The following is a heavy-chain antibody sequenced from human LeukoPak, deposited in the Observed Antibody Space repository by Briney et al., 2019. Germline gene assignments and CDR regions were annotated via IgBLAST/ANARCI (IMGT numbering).Heavy chain of an antibody. Sequence: SETLSLTCAVYGGSFSGYYWSWVRQPPGKGLEWIGEINHSGSTNYNPSLKSRVTISVDTSKNQFSLKLSSVTAADTAVYYCARHNTAKVAGRWGQGTLVTVSS. D-gene: IGHD6-19*01. CDR1: GGSFSGYY. V-gene: IGHV4-34*01. J-gene: IGHJ4*02. CDR3: ARHNTAKVAGR. CDR2: INHSGST.